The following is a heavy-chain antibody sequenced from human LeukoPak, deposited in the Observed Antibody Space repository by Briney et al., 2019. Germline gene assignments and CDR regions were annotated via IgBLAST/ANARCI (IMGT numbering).Heavy chain of an antibody. CDR3: ARDQYDTWSRRGNFDS. Sequence: ASVKVSCKASGYSFTDYHLHWVRQAPGQGLEWMGRINPNSGGTNYAQKFQGRVTMTRDTPISTAYMGLSRLRSDDTAVFYCARDQYDTWSRRGNFDSWGQGTLVIVSS. J-gene: IGHJ4*02. D-gene: IGHD3/OR15-3a*01. CDR2: INPNSGGT. CDR1: GYSFTDYH. V-gene: IGHV1-2*06.